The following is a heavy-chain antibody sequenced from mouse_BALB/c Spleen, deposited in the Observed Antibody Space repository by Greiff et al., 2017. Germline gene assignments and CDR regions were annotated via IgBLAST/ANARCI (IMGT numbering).Heavy chain of an antibody. Sequence: VQLQQSGPELVRPGVSVKISCKGSGYTFTDYAMHWVKQSHAKSLEWIGVISTYYGNTNYNQKFKGKATMTVDKSSSTAYMELARLTSEDSAIYYCARRTTVVEDAMDYWGQGTSVTVSS. CDR2: ISTYYGNT. V-gene: IGHV1-67*01. J-gene: IGHJ4*01. D-gene: IGHD1-1*01. CDR3: ARRTTVVEDAMDY. CDR1: GYTFTDYA.